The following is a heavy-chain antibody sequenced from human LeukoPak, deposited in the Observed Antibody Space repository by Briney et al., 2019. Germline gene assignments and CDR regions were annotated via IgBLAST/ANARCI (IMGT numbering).Heavy chain of an antibody. J-gene: IGHJ4*02. CDR1: GYTFTSYY. CDR2: INPSGGST. D-gene: IGHD1-1*01. CDR3: ASNVQTGTQNY. Sequence: ASVKVSCKASGYTFTSYYMHWVRQAPGQGLEWMGIINPSGGSTSYAQKFQGRVTMTRDTSTGTVCMELSSLRSEDTAVYYCASNVQTGTQNYWGQGTLVTVSS. V-gene: IGHV1-46*01.